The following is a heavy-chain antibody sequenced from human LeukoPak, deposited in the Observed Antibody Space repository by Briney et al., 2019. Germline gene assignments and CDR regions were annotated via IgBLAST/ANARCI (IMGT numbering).Heavy chain of an antibody. CDR3: ARDYPGDSFLWEDYFDY. CDR2: IGESGDDT. Sequence: PGGSLRLSCAASGFTFSNFAMSWVRQAPGKGLEWVSSIGESGDDTDNADSVKGRFTIYRNKSKNTLYIQTNNLRAEDTAVYYCARDYPGDSFLWEDYFDYWGQGTLVTVSS. J-gene: IGHJ4*02. D-gene: IGHD1-1*01. V-gene: IGHV3-23*01. CDR1: GFTFSNFA.